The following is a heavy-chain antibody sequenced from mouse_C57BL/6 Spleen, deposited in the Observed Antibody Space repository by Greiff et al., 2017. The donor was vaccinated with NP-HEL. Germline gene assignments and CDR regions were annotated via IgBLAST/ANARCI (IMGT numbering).Heavy chain of an antibody. D-gene: IGHD1-1*01. J-gene: IGHJ4*01. Sequence: QVQLKQSGAELVKPGASVKISCKASGYAFSSYWMNWVKQRPGTGLEWIGQIYPGDGDTNYNGKFKGKATLTADKSSSTAYMQLSSLTSEDSAVYFCARPYYYGSSPYAMDYWGQGTSVTVSS. CDR3: ARPYYYGSSPYAMDY. CDR1: GYAFSSYW. V-gene: IGHV1-80*01. CDR2: IYPGDGDT.